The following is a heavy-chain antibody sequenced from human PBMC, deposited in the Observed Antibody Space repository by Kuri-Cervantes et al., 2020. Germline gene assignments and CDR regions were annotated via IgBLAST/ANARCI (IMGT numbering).Heavy chain of an antibody. Sequence: ASVKVSCKASGYTFTSYDINWVRQATGQGLEWMGWMNPNSGNTGYAQKFQGRVTMTRNTSISTAYMELSSLRAEDTALYYCARDVHQFHYSSGWYDGGAFDIWGQGTMVTVSS. CDR3: ARDVHQFHYSSGWYDGGAFDI. V-gene: IGHV1-8*01. CDR2: MNPNSGNT. CDR1: GYTFTSYD. D-gene: IGHD6-19*01. J-gene: IGHJ3*02.